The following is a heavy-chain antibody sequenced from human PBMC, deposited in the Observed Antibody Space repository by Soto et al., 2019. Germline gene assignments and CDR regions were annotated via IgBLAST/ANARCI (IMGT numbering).Heavy chain of an antibody. CDR2: ISSSSSYI. CDR1: GFTSSSYS. V-gene: IGHV3-21*01. Sequence: GGSLRLSCAASGFTSSSYSMNWVRQAPGKGLEWVSSISSSSSYIYYADSVKGRFTISRDNAKNSLYLQMNSLRAEDTAVYYCARDYGGNSDAFDIWGQGTMVTV. J-gene: IGHJ3*02. D-gene: IGHD4-17*01. CDR3: ARDYGGNSDAFDI.